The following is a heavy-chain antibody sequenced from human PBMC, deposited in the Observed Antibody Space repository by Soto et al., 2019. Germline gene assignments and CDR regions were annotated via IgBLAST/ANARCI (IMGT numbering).Heavy chain of an antibody. V-gene: IGHV3-33*08. CDR1: GFTFSSYA. J-gene: IGHJ4*02. D-gene: IGHD1-1*01. CDR3: ARQLPKSPYYFDY. Sequence: GGSLRLSCSASGFTFSSYAMHWVRQAPGKGLEWVAVIWYDGSNKYYADSVKGRFTISRDNSKNTLYLQMNSLRDEDTAVYYCARQLPKSPYYFDYWGQGTLVTVSS. CDR2: IWYDGSNK.